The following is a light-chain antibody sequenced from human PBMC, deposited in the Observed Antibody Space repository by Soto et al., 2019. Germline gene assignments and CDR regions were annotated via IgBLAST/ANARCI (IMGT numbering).Light chain of an antibody. CDR1: QGINRN. CDR2: AAS. Sequence: DIQVTQSPSSQSASVGDRVIITCRASQGINRNLNWYQQKPGQAPKLLIYAASSLQSGVPTRFRGTASGTEFTLTITGLQPEDSASYYCQQSYSALWTFGQGTKVEIK. V-gene: IGKV1-39*01. CDR3: QQSYSALWT. J-gene: IGKJ1*01.